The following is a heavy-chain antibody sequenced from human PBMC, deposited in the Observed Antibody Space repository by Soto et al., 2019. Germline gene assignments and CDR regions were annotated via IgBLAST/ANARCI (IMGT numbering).Heavy chain of an antibody. CDR1: GFSFSTSE. CDR2: ISTGGGAI. V-gene: IGHV3-48*03. D-gene: IGHD6-13*01. CDR3: AREPEGIAAALDY. Sequence: XVSLRLSFEASGFSFSTSEMNWVRLAPGKGLGWVSYISTGGGAIHYADSVKGRFTVSRDNAKSSLYLQMNSLRAEDTDLYYCAREPEGIAAALDYWGRGTLVTVSS. J-gene: IGHJ4*02.